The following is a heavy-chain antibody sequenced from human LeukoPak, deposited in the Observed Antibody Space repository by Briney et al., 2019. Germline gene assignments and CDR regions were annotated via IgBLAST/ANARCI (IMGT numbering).Heavy chain of an antibody. CDR1: GFTFSSYE. CDR2: ISSSGSTI. CDR3: ARDPRVVPAAHDAFDI. Sequence: GGSLRLSCAASGFTFSSYEMNWVRQAPGKGLEWVSYISSSGSTIYYADSVKGRFTISRDNAKNSLYLQMNSLRAEDTAVYYCARDPRVVPAAHDAFDIWGQGTMVTVSS. V-gene: IGHV3-48*03. D-gene: IGHD2-2*01. J-gene: IGHJ3*02.